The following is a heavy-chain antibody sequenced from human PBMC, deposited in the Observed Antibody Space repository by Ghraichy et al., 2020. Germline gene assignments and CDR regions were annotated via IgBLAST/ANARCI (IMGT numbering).Heavy chain of an antibody. CDR2: INESSGTI. J-gene: IGHJ6*02. V-gene: IGHV3-48*01. CDR1: GFNFSNYH. CDR3: ARDQSSSYFGQEAMDV. Sequence: GGSLRLSCVASGFNFSNYHMNWVRQAPGKGLQWVSYINESSGTIYYADSVKGRFTISRDNAKNSLYLQMNSLRADDTAVYYCARDQSSSYFGQEAMDVWGQGTTVTVSS. D-gene: IGHD3-22*01.